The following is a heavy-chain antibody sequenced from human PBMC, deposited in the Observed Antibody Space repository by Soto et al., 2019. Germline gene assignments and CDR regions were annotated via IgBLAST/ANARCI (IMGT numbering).Heavy chain of an antibody. V-gene: IGHV5-51*01. CDR2: IYPGDSDT. CDR3: ARHSHHCDYSYSDSLSHHILY. CDR1: GYSFTSCW. D-gene: IGHD3-16*02. Sequence: GESLKISCKGSGYSFTSCWIGWVRQMPGRGLEWMGIIYPGDSDTRYRPSFQGQVTISADKSISTAYLQWSSLKASDSAMYYCARHSHHCDYSYSDSLSHHILYRCKRTLVTVSS. J-gene: IGHJ4*02.